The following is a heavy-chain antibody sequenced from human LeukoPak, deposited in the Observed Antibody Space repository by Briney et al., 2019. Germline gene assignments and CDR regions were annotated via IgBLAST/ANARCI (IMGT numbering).Heavy chain of an antibody. J-gene: IGHJ4*02. CDR3: TRGEGDSSGYYSPEFDY. CDR2: IRSKAYGGTT. V-gene: IGHV3-49*04. CDR1: GFTSGDYA. Sequence: AGGCLRLSCAASGFTSGDYAMSWVRQAPGKGLEWVGFIRSKAYGGTTEYAASVKGRFTISRDDSKSIAYLQMNSLKTEDTAVYYCTRGEGDSSGYYSPEFDYWGQGTLVTVSS. D-gene: IGHD3-22*01.